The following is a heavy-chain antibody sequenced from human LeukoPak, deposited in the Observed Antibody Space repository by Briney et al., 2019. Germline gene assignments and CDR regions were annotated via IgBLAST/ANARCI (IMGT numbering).Heavy chain of an antibody. J-gene: IGHJ4*02. CDR2: INPNTGAT. Sequence: ASVKVSCKASGYTFTCYYMYWVRQAPGQGLEWMGRINPNTGATNYEQKFQGRVSVTRDTSISTAYMELTRLTSDDTAVYFCVRGGESSSWSYFDYWGQGTLVTVSS. CDR3: VRGGESSSWSYFDY. V-gene: IGHV1-2*06. CDR1: GYTFTCYY. D-gene: IGHD6-13*01.